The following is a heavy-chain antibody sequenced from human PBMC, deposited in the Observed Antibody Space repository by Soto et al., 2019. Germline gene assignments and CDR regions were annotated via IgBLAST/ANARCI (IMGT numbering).Heavy chain of an antibody. CDR1: GYTFXSYA. Sequence: GASVKVSCKASGYTFXSYAMHWVRQAPGQRLEWMGWINAGNGNTKYSQKFQGRVTITRDTSASTAYMELSSLRSEDTAVYYCARERVVVQAPFDPWGQGTLVTVSS. V-gene: IGHV1-3*01. CDR3: ARERVVVQAPFDP. J-gene: IGHJ5*02. CDR2: INAGNGNT. D-gene: IGHD2-2*01.